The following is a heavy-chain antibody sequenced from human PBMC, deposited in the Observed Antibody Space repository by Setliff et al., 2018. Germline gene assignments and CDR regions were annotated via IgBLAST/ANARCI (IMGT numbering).Heavy chain of an antibody. D-gene: IGHD2-21*02. CDR3: ARNWVTAQHYYYGMDV. CDR1: GFTFSSNN. J-gene: IGHJ6*02. CDR2: INSDGSST. Sequence: PGGSMRLSCVASGFTFSSNNMHWVRQAPGKGLEWVSRINSDGSSTSYADSVKGRFTISRDNSKNTLYLQMDSLRAEDTAVYYCARNWVTAQHYYYGMDVWGQGTTVTVS. V-gene: IGHV3-74*01.